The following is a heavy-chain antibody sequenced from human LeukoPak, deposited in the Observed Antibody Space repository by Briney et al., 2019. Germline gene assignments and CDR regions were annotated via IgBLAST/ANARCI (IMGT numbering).Heavy chain of an antibody. Sequence: GASRKISCDGSGYFFTSYWIGCVRHLPPKRLEWIGIIYPGDSATKDSPSYKGLVLISDNKCISTAYLQWSSLKASDTAMCYCASRSVDRFDPWGQGTLVTVSS. CDR3: ASRSVDRFDP. D-gene: IGHD4-23*01. CDR1: GYFFTSYW. V-gene: IGHV5-51*06. CDR2: IYPGDSAT. J-gene: IGHJ5*02.